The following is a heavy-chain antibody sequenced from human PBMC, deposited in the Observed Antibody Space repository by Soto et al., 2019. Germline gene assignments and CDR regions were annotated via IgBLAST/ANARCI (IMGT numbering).Heavy chain of an antibody. CDR3: ARAPRYFDWRLDY. Sequence: SETLSLTCTVSGGSISSYYWSWIRQPPGKGLEWIGYIYYSGSTNYNPSLKSRVTISVDTSKNQFSLKLSSVTAADTAVYYCARAPRYFDWRLDYWGQGTLVTVSS. CDR1: GGSISSYY. J-gene: IGHJ4*02. D-gene: IGHD3-9*01. CDR2: IYYSGST. V-gene: IGHV4-59*01.